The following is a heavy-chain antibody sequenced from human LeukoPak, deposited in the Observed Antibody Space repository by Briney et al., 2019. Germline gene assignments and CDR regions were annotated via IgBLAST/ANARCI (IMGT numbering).Heavy chain of an antibody. CDR2: IYPGDSDT. CDR3: ARLGGNDFWSGYYPDY. V-gene: IGHV5-51*01. Sequence: GESLKISCKGSGYSFTSYWIGWVRQMPGKGLEWMGIIYPGDSDTRYSPSFQGQVTISADKSISTAYLQWSSLKASDTAMYYCARLGGNDFWSGYYPDYWGQGTLVTVSS. J-gene: IGHJ4*02. D-gene: IGHD3-3*01. CDR1: GYSFTSYW.